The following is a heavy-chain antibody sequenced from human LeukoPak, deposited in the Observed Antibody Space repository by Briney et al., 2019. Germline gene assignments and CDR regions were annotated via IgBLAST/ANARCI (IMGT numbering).Heavy chain of an antibody. Sequence: ASVKVSCKASGYTFTSYDINWERQATGQGLEWMGWMNPNSGNTGYAQKFQGRVTMTRNTSISTAYMELSSLRSEDTAVYYCARDPNYYYSSGYLGWYNWFDPWGQGTLVTVSS. CDR1: GYTFTSYD. J-gene: IGHJ5*02. CDR3: ARDPNYYYSSGYLGWYNWFDP. D-gene: IGHD3-22*01. V-gene: IGHV1-8*01. CDR2: MNPNSGNT.